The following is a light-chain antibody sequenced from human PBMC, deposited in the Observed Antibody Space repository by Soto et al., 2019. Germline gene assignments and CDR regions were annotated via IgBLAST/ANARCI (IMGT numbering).Light chain of an antibody. CDR1: SSDVGGYNY. V-gene: IGLV2-14*01. CDR3: SSYTSSSTYG. Sequence: QSALTQPASVSGSPGQSITISCTGTSSDVGGYNYVSWYQQHPGKAPKLMIYEVSNRPSGVSNRFSGSKSGNTASLPISGLQAEDEADYYCSSYTSSSTYGFGTGTKVTVL. CDR2: EVS. J-gene: IGLJ1*01.